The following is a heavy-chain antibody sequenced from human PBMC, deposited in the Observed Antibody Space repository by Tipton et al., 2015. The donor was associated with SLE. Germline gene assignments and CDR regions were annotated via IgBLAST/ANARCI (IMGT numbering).Heavy chain of an antibody. CDR2: TYYRSKWYN. Sequence: LRLSCAISGDSVSSNSAAWNWIRQSPSRGLEWLGRTYYRSKWYNDYAVSVKSRITINPDTSKNQFSLQLNSVTPEDTAVYYCARDNWGLTRGSAFDIWGQGAMVTVSS. CDR3: ARDNWGLTRGSAFDI. D-gene: IGHD7-27*01. CDR1: GDSVSSNSAA. V-gene: IGHV6-1*01. J-gene: IGHJ3*02.